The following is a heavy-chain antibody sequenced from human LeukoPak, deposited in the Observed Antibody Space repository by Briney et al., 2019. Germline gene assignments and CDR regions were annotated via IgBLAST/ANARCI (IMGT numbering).Heavy chain of an antibody. CDR1: GFTFDDYA. D-gene: IGHD6-19*01. V-gene: IGHV3-9*01. J-gene: IGHJ4*02. Sequence: GGSLGLSCAASGFTFDDYAMHWVRQAPGKGLEWVSGISWNSGSIGYADSVKGRFTISRDNAKNSLYLQMNSLRAEDTALYYCAKVPTPGIAVAGFDYWGQGTLVTVSS. CDR3: AKVPTPGIAVAGFDY. CDR2: ISWNSGSI.